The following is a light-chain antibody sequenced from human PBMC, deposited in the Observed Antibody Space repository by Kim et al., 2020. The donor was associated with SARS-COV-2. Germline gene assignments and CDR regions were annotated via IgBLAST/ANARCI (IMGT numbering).Light chain of an antibody. J-gene: IGKJ1*01. CDR1: HSISSW. CDR3: QQYNDYSWT. CDR2: KAS. Sequence: ASVGDRVTITCRASHSISSWLAWYQQKPGKAPKLLIYKASSLESGVPARFSGSGSGTEFTLTISSLQPDDFATYYCQQYNDYSWTFGQGTKVDIK. V-gene: IGKV1-5*03.